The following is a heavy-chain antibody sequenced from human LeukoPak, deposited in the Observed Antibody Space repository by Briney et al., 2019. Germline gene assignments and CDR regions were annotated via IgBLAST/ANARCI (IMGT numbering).Heavy chain of an antibody. V-gene: IGHV4-61*02. J-gene: IGHJ3*02. CDR1: GGSISSGSYY. D-gene: IGHD6-6*01. CDR2: IYTSGST. CDR3: ARVGIAARGDAFDI. Sequence: SETLSLTCTVPGGSISSGSYYWRWVRQPAGKGLEWIGRIYTSGSTNYNPSLKSRVTISVDTSKNQFSLKLSSVTAADTAVYYCARVGIAARGDAFDIWGQGTMVTVSS.